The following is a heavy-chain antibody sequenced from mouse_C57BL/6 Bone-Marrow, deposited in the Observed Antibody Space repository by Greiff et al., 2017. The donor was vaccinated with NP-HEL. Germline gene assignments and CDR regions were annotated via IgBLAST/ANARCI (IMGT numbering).Heavy chain of an antibody. CDR2: ISYDGSN. CDR1: GYSITSGYY. V-gene: IGHV3-6*01. J-gene: IGHJ3*01. CDR3: AREGITTASFAY. D-gene: IGHD1-2*01. Sequence: EVQLQESGPGLVKPSQSLSLTCSVTGYSITSGYYWNWLRQFPGNKLEWMGYISYDGSNNYNPSLKNRISITRDTSKNQFFLKLNSVTTEDTATYYCAREGITTASFAYWGQGTLVTVSA.